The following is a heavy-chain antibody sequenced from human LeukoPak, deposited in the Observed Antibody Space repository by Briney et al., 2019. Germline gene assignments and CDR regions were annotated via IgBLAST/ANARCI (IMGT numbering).Heavy chain of an antibody. D-gene: IGHD4-17*01. V-gene: IGHV4-39*01. Sequence: SETLSLTCTVSGGSISSTSDYWGWIRQPPGKGLEWIGSVYYSGSANYNPSLRSRVTISVDTSKNQFSLKLSSVTAADTAVYYCTRRESTVLLRHWGQGTLVTVSS. CDR3: TRRESTVLLRH. CDR1: GGSISSTSDY. CDR2: VYYSGSA. J-gene: IGHJ1*01.